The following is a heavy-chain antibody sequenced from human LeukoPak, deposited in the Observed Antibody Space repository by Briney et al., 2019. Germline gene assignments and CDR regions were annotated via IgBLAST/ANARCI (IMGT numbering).Heavy chain of an antibody. CDR3: ARFLTHCSSTSCYLRGWFDP. Sequence: ASVKVSCKASGYTFTSYDINWVRQATGQGLEWMGWMNSNSGNTGYAQKFQGRVTMTRNTSISTAYMELSSLRSEDTAVYYCARFLTHCSSTSCYLRGWFDPWGQGTLVTVSS. V-gene: IGHV1-8*01. D-gene: IGHD2-2*01. J-gene: IGHJ5*02. CDR2: MNSNSGNT. CDR1: GYTFTSYD.